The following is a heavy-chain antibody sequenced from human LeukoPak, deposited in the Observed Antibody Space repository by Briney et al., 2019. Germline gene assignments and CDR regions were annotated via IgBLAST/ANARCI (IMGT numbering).Heavy chain of an antibody. J-gene: IGHJ4*02. CDR3: ARDPGVTTGTYYFDS. D-gene: IGHD1-1*01. CDR2: IFYSGST. Sequence: KASETLSLTCTVSGASISSYYWSWIRQPPGKGLEWIGYIFYSGSTNYNPSLESRVTISFDTSKNQFSLKLTSVTAADTAVYYCARDPGVTTGTYYFDSWGQGSLVTVSS. CDR1: GASISSYY. V-gene: IGHV4-59*01.